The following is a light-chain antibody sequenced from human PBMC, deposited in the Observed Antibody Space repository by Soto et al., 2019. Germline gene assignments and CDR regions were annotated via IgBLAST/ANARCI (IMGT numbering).Light chain of an antibody. J-gene: IGKJ5*01. Sequence: EIQMTQSPSSVAASVGGTVTIICGAIQGITNRLAWYQQKPGKAPKLLIYEASSLQSGVPSRISGSGSGTDFTLTISSLQPEDFATYYCQQANSFPITFGQGTRLEIK. CDR3: QQANSFPIT. V-gene: IGKV1D-12*01. CDR1: QGITNR. CDR2: EAS.